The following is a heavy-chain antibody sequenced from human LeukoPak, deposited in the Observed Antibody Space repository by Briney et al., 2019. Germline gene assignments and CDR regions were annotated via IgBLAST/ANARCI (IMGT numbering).Heavy chain of an antibody. CDR3: ARGLRELLVDY. Sequence: SVKVSCKASGYTFSNYGINWVRQAPGQGLEWMGWMNPNSGNTGYAQKFQGRVTMTRNTSISTAYMELSSLRSEDTAVYYCARGLRELLVDYWGQGTLVTVSS. V-gene: IGHV1-8*02. D-gene: IGHD1-26*01. CDR2: MNPNSGNT. CDR1: GYTFSNYG. J-gene: IGHJ4*02.